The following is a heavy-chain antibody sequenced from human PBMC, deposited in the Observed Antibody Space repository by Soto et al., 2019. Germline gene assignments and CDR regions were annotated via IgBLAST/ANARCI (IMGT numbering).Heavy chain of an antibody. CDR3: ARHRQYYDTSGYQQRYFDY. J-gene: IGHJ4*02. V-gene: IGHV4-39*01. CDR1: GGSISSSPYY. CDR2: IYYSGTT. D-gene: IGHD3-22*01. Sequence: QLQLQESGPGLVKPSETLSLTCSVSGGSISSSPYYWGWIRQPPGKGLEWLGTIYYSGTTSYNPSRKSRVIISVDTSNNQLFLKLRSVTAADTPVYYCARHRQYYDTSGYQQRYFDYWGQGTQVTVSS.